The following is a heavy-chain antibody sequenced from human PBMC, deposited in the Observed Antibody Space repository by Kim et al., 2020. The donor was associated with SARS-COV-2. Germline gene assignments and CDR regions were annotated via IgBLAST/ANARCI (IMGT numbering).Heavy chain of an antibody. CDR1: GFTFSSYA. V-gene: IGHV3-23*03. CDR2: IYSGGSST. J-gene: IGHJ4*02. CDR3: AKDLGAYSSGLYN. D-gene: IGHD6-25*01. Sequence: GGSLRLSCAASGFTFSSYAMSWVRQAPGKGLEWVSVIYSGGSSTYYADSVKGRFTISRDNSKNTLYLQMNSLRAEDTAVYYCAKDLGAYSSGLYNWGQGTLVTVSS.